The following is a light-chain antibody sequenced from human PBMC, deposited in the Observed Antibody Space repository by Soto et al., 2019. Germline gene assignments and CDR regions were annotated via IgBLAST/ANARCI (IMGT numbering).Light chain of an antibody. CDR1: QSVSSN. Sequence: IDHKQAPAAPCVSPGGRATLSCRASQSVSSNLAWYQQKPGQAPRLLIYGASTRATGIPARFSGSGSGTEFTLTISSLQSEDFAVYYCQQYNNWPQTFGQGTKVDI. V-gene: IGKV3-15*01. CDR2: GAS. CDR3: QQYNNWPQT. J-gene: IGKJ1*01.